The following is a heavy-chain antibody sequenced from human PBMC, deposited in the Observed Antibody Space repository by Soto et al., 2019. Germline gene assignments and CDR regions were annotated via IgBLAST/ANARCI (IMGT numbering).Heavy chain of an antibody. D-gene: IGHD6-19*01. Sequence: PSETLSLTSALSGGSISSSNWWSWVRQPPGKGLEWIGEIHHSGSTNYKSSLKSRVTISVDKSKNQFSLKLTSVTAADTAVYYCARNGYSNGWYHFDYWGQGILVTVSS. CDR2: IHHSGST. CDR3: ARNGYSNGWYHFDY. V-gene: IGHV4-4*02. CDR1: GGSISSSNW. J-gene: IGHJ4*02.